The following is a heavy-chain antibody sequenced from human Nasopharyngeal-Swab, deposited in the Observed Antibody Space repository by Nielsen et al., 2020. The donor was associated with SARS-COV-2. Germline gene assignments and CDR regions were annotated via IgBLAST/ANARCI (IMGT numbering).Heavy chain of an antibody. CDR3: ARGTSNYYDSSGTIDY. V-gene: IGHV4-34*01. D-gene: IGHD3-22*01. J-gene: IGHJ4*02. CDR2: INHSGST. Sequence: WIRQPPGKGLEWIGEINHSGSTNYNPSLKSRVTISVDTSKNRFSLKLSSVTAADTAVYYCARGTSNYYDSSGTIDYWGQGTLVTVSS.